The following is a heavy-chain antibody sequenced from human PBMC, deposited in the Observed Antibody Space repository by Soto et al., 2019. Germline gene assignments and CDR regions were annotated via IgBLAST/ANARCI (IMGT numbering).Heavy chain of an antibody. Sequence: PGGSLRLSCAASGFTFSSYPMSRVRQAPGKGLEWVSAISGSGGSTYYADSVKGRFTISRDNSKNTLYLQMNSLRAEDTAVYYCANGEFLEWLSIGEIFDYWGHGTLVTCSS. D-gene: IGHD3-3*01. CDR2: ISGSGGST. V-gene: IGHV3-23*01. J-gene: IGHJ4*01. CDR3: ANGEFLEWLSIGEIFDY. CDR1: GFTFSSYP.